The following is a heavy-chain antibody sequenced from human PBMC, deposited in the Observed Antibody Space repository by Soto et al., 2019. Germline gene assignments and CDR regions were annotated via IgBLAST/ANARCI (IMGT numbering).Heavy chain of an antibody. Sequence: SETLSLTCTVSGDSISSGGYYWNWIRQHPGKGLEWIGYIYYSGSTYYNPSLKSRVTISVDTSKNQFSLKLSSVTAADTAVYYCAREPYNWNYDNWFDPWGQGTLVTVSS. CDR2: IYYSGST. J-gene: IGHJ5*02. V-gene: IGHV4-31*03. D-gene: IGHD1-7*01. CDR3: AREPYNWNYDNWFDP. CDR1: GDSISSGGYY.